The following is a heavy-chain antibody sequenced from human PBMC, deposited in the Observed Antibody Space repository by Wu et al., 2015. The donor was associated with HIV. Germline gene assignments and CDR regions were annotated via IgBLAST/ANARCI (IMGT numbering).Heavy chain of an antibody. J-gene: IGHJ4*02. V-gene: IGHV1-18*01. D-gene: IGHD3-3*01. CDR3: ARFEPGMTNFWNWFLSH. CDR2: ISAYNNNT. Sequence: QVQMVQSGAEVRKPGASVRVSCKASGYTFNSYGISWVRQAPGQGLQWMGWISAYNNNTIYAQRFQGRVTMTTDKSTKTVYMELRSLRSDDTAVYFCARFEPGMTNFWNWFLSHWGQGT. CDR1: GYTFNSYG.